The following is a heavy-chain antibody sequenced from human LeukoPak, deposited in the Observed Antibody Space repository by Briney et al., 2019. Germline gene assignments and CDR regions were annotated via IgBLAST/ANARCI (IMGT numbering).Heavy chain of an antibody. V-gene: IGHV4-38-2*02. J-gene: IGHJ6*03. CDR3: ARGIYDYVWGSYRYGYYYMDV. D-gene: IGHD3-16*02. CDR1: GYSISSGYY. CDR2: IYHSGST. Sequence: SETLSLTCTVSGYSISSGYYWGWIRQPPGKGLEWIGSIYHSGSTYYNPSLKSRVTISVDTSKNQFSLKLSSVTAADTAVYYCARGIYDYVWGSYRYGYYYMDVWGKGTTVTISS.